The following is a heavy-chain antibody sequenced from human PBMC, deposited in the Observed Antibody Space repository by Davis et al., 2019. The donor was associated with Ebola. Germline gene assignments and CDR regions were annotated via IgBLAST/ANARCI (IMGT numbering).Heavy chain of an antibody. CDR1: GGSISSHY. CDR2: IYYSGST. CDR3: ASSRYYGSGSYFSFDY. J-gene: IGHJ4*02. V-gene: IGHV4-59*11. Sequence: PSETLSLTCTVSGGSISSHYWSWIRQPPGKGLEWIGYIYYSGSTNYNPSLKSRVTISVDTSKNQFSLKLSSVTAADTAVYYCASSRYYGSGSYFSFDYWGQGTLVTVSS. D-gene: IGHD3-10*01.